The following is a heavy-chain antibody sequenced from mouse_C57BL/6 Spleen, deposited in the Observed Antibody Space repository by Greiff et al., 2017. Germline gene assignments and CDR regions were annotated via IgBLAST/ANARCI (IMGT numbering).Heavy chain of an antibody. D-gene: IGHD2-3*01. CDR2: IDPNSGGT. CDR3: ARGWLLRRYYAMDY. J-gene: IGHJ4*01. Sequence: QVHVKQPGAELVKPGASVKLSCKASGYTFTSYWMHWVKQRPGRGLEWIGRIDPNSGGTKYNEKFKSKATLTVDKPSSTAYMQLSSLTSEDSAVYYCARGWLLRRYYAMDYWGQGTSVTVSS. CDR1: GYTFTSYW. V-gene: IGHV1-72*01.